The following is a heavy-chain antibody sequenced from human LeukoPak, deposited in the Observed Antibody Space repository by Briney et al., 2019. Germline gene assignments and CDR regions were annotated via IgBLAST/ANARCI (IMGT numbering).Heavy chain of an antibody. CDR3: ARDTRQGNYYMDV. CDR2: VNQGGTEK. Sequence: GGSLRLSCAASGFTFSSQWMSWVRQAPGKGLEWVANVNQGGTEKYYVDSVKGRFTISRDNAENSLYLQMNSLRAEDTAVYYCARDTRQGNYYMDVWGKGTTVTLSS. V-gene: IGHV3-7*01. D-gene: IGHD3-3*01. J-gene: IGHJ6*03. CDR1: GFTFSSQW.